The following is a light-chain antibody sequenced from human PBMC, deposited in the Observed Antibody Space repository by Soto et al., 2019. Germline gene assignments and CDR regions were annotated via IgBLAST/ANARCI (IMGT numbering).Light chain of an antibody. CDR2: EAS. J-gene: IGKJ2*01. V-gene: IGKV1-5*03. CDR1: QSINNW. Sequence: DIQMTQSPSTLSASVGDRVTITCRASQSINNWLAWYQQKPGKAPKLLIYEASSLLSGVPSGFSGSGSGTEFTLTISSLQPDDFADYYCQQYDSDSSTFGQGTKLDI. CDR3: QQYDSDSST.